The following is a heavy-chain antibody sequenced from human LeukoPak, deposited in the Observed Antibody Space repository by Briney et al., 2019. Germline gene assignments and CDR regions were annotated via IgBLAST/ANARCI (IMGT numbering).Heavy chain of an antibody. CDR1: GFTFSSYG. J-gene: IGHJ6*03. Sequence: PGGSLRLSCAASGFTFSSYGMHWVRQAPGKGLEWVAVISYDGSNKYYADSVKGRFTISRDNSKNTLYLQMNSLRAEDTAVYYCAKKGFGSSWYYYYYMDVWGKGTTVTVSS. CDR2: ISYDGSNK. D-gene: IGHD6-13*01. V-gene: IGHV3-30*18. CDR3: AKKGFGSSWYYYYYMDV.